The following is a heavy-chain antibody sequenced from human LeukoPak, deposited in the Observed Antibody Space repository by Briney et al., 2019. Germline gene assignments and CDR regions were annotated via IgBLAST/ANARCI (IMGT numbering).Heavy chain of an antibody. D-gene: IGHD3-10*01. CDR3: ASCLFDYYYFDQ. J-gene: IGHJ4*02. CDR1: GDSITSHNW. Sequence: SETLSLTCAVSGDSITSHNWWSWVRQSPGKGLEWIGEIYHSGTTNYSPSLKSRVTISVDKSKNQLSLRLTSVTTADTAVYFCASCLFDYYYFDQWGQGTLVTVSS. V-gene: IGHV4-4*02. CDR2: IYHSGTT.